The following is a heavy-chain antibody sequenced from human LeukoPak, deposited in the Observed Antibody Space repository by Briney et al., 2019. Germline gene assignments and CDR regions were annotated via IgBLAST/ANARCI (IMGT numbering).Heavy chain of an antibody. CDR3: ARSAGEIYYYYGMDV. CDR1: GFTLSSYW. V-gene: IGHV3-7*04. Sequence: PGGSLRLSCAASGFTLSSYWTTWVRQAPGKGLQWVANINQDGSEMYYVDSVKGRFTISRDNAKNSLYLQMNSLRAEDTAVYYCARSAGEIYYYYGMDVWGQGTTVTVSS. CDR2: INQDGSEM. D-gene: IGHD3-16*01. J-gene: IGHJ6*02.